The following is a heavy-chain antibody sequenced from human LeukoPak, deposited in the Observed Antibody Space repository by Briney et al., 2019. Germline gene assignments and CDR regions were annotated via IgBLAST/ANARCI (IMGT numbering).Heavy chain of an antibody. V-gene: IGHV3-30*18. CDR3: AKDLRSYHRSFDY. Sequence: GRSLRLSCAASGFTFSSYGMHWVRQAPGKGLEWVAVISYDGSNKYYADSVKGRFTISRDNSKNTLHLQMNSLRVEDTAVYYCAKDLRSYHRSFDYWGQGTLVTVSS. D-gene: IGHD3-10*01. J-gene: IGHJ4*02. CDR2: ISYDGSNK. CDR1: GFTFSSYG.